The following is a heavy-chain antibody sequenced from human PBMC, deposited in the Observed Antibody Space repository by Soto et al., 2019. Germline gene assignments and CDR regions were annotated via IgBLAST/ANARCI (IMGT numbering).Heavy chain of an antibody. CDR3: ARSLGYSSSDWLDP. CDR2: ISTYNGNT. CDR1: GYTFTSYG. D-gene: IGHD6-6*01. V-gene: IGHV1-18*01. Sequence: GASVKVSCKASGYTFTSYGITWVRQAPGQGHEWMGWISTYNGNTNYEQKLQGRVTMTTDTSTSTAYMELRSLRSDDTAVYYCARSLGYSSSDWLDPWGQGTLVTVSS. J-gene: IGHJ5*02.